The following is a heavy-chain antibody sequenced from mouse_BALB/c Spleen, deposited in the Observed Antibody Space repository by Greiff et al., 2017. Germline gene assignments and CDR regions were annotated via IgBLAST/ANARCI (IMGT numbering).Heavy chain of an antibody. V-gene: IGHV1-80*01. Sequence: VQLQQSGAELVRPGSSVKISCKASGYAFSSYWMNWVKQRPGQGLEWIGQIYPGDGDTNYNGKFKGKATLTADKSSSTAYMQLSSLTSEDSAVYFCARASTYCFAYWGQGTLVTVSA. J-gene: IGHJ3*01. CDR1: GYAFSSYW. CDR3: ARASTYCFAY. D-gene: IGHD6-1*01. CDR2: IYPGDGDT.